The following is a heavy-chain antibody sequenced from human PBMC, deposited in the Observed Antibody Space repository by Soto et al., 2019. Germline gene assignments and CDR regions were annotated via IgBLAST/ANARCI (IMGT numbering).Heavy chain of an antibody. CDR1: GFIFDDYD. D-gene: IGHD3-16*01. CDR3: AKRGGGYGLDV. Sequence: GGSLRLSCAASGFIFDDYDMHWVRQAPGKGLEWVSGISWNSRTIAYADSVKGRFTISRDNAKNSLYLQMNSLRREDTALYYCAKRGGGYGLDVWGQGTTVTVSS. V-gene: IGHV3-9*01. CDR2: ISWNSRTI. J-gene: IGHJ6*02.